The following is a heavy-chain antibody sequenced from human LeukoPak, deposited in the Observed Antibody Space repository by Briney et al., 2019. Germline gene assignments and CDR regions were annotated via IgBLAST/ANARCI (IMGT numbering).Heavy chain of an antibody. CDR2: VDDSGST. V-gene: IGHV4-39*01. CDR3: ARHGDYVTGGSTNY. J-gene: IGHJ4*02. Sequence: SETLSLTCTVSGGSISSSSYYWGWIRQPPGKGLEGIGSVDDSGSTYYNPTLKSRLTISVDTSKNPIALKLIAVTAAATAVYYCARHGDYVTGGSTNYWGQGTLVTVSS. CDR1: GGSISSSSYY. D-gene: IGHD4-17*01.